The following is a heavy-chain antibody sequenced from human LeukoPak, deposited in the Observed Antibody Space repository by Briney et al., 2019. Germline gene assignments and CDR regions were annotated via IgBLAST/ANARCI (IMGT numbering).Heavy chain of an antibody. CDR1: GFTFSSYA. J-gene: IGHJ4*02. CDR3: ARAAYNSSPDY. CDR2: ISGSGGST. Sequence: GGSLRLPCAASGFTFSSYAMSWVRQAPGKGLEWVSAISGSGGSTYYADSVKGRFTISRDNSKNTLYLQMDSLRTEDTAVYYCARAAYNSSPDYWGQGTLVTVSS. D-gene: IGHD6-19*01. V-gene: IGHV3-23*01.